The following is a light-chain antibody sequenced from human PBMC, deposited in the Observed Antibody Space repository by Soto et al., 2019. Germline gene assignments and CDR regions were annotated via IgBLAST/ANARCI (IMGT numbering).Light chain of an antibody. CDR2: SNN. CDR1: SSNIGSNT. V-gene: IGLV1-44*01. CDR3: AAWDDSLNGDV. J-gene: IGLJ1*01. Sequence: LTQPPSASGTPGQRVTISCSGSSSNIGSNTVNWYQQLPGTAPKLLIYSNNQRPSGVPDRFSGSKSGTSASLAISGLQSEDEADYYCAAWDDSLNGDVFGTGTKVTVL.